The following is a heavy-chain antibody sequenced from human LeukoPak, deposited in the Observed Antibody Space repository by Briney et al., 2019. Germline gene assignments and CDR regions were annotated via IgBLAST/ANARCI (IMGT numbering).Heavy chain of an antibody. CDR1: GYTFTSYG. V-gene: IGHV1-18*01. CDR2: ISAYNGNT. CDR3: ARDAYSSSSGVYFDY. J-gene: IGHJ4*02. D-gene: IGHD6-6*01. Sequence: GASVKVSCKASGYTFTSYGISWVRQAPGQVLEWMGWISAYNGNTNYAQKLQGRVTMTTDTSTSTAYMELRSLRSDDTAVYYCARDAYSSSSGVYFDYWGQGTLVTVSS.